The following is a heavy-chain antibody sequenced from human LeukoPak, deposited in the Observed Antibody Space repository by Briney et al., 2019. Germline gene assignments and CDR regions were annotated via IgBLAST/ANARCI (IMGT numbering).Heavy chain of an antibody. CDR3: ARVAYAYYYYGMDV. V-gene: IGHV3-74*01. CDR2: INSDGSTT. Sequence: GGSLGLSCAASGFTFSSYWMHWVRQAPGKGLVWVSRINSDGSTTNYADSVKGRFTISRDNAKNTLYLQMNSLRAEDTAVYYCARVAYAYYYYGMDVWGQGTTVTVSS. J-gene: IGHJ6*02. D-gene: IGHD2-15*01. CDR1: GFTFSSYW.